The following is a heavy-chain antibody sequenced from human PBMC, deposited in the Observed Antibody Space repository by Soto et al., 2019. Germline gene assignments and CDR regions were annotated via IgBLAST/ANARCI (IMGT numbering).Heavy chain of an antibody. CDR3: ARGGYCISTSCYPASYYYYGMDV. V-gene: IGHV3-30-3*01. Sequence: PGGSLRLSCAASGFTFSSYAMHWVRQAPGKGLEWVAVISYDGSNKYYADSVKGRFTISRDNSKNTLYLQMNSLRAEDTAVYYCARGGYCISTSCYPASYYYYGMDVWGQGTTVTVSS. J-gene: IGHJ6*02. CDR2: ISYDGSNK. CDR1: GFTFSSYA. D-gene: IGHD2-2*01.